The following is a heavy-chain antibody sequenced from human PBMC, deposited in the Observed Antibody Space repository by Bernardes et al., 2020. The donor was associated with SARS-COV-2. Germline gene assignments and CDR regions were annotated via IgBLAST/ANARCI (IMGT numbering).Heavy chain of an antibody. CDR3: ARASTMVRGGWFDP. Sequence: GGSLRLSCAASGFTFSSSGMHWVRQAPGKGLEWVGLIWYNGNNRYYGNSVKGRFTISRDNSKNTLYLQMNSLRAEDTAVYYCARASTMVRGGWFDPWGQGTLVTVSS. V-gene: IGHV3-30*02. J-gene: IGHJ5*02. D-gene: IGHD3-10*01. CDR1: GFTFSSSG. CDR2: IWYNGNNR.